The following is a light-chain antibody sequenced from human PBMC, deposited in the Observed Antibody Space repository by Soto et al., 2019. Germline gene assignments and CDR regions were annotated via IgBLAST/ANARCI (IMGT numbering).Light chain of an antibody. CDR1: QSVNSN. CDR2: GAS. CDR3: QQYRNSPPVT. V-gene: IGKV3-15*01. J-gene: IGKJ4*01. Sequence: ETVMTQSPATLSVSLGERATLSCRASQSVNSNLAWYQQKPGQAPNLLIYGASIRATGVPARFSGSGSGTDSTLNSSSVQPEDFAGYVCQQYRNSPPVTFGGGTKVKIK.